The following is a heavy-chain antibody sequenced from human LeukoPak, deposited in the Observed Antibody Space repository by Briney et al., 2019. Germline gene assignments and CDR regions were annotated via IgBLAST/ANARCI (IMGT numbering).Heavy chain of an antibody. CDR2: ISSSSTI. Sequence: GGSLRLSCAASGFTFSSYSMNWVRQAPGKGLEWVSYISSSSTIYYADSVKGRFTISRDNAKNSLYLQMNSLRAEDTAVYYCARGVLDAFDIWGQGTMVTVSS. J-gene: IGHJ3*02. CDR3: ARGVLDAFDI. D-gene: IGHD3-16*01. V-gene: IGHV3-48*01. CDR1: GFTFSSYS.